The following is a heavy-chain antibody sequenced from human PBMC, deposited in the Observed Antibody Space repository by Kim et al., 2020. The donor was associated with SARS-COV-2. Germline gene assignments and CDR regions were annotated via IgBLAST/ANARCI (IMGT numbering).Heavy chain of an antibody. CDR2: ISYDGSNK. CDR3: ARVGLSSWPYYFDY. V-gene: IGHV3-30*04. Sequence: GGSLRLSCAASGFTFSSYAMHWVRQAPGKGLEWVAVISYDGSNKYYADSVKGRFTISRDNSKNTLYLQMNSLRAEDTAVYYCARVGLSSWPYYFDYWGQGTLVTVSS. J-gene: IGHJ4*02. D-gene: IGHD6-13*01. CDR1: GFTFSSYA.